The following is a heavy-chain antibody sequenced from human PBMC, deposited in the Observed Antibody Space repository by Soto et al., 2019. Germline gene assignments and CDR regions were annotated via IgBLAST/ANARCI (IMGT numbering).Heavy chain of an antibody. Sequence: QVQLVQSGAEVKKPGASVKVSCKASGYTFSNYALHWVRQAPGQRLEWMGWINADNGKTKYSQKLQGRVTFTRDTSASTAYMDLSSLRSEDTAVYYCASPSDGSGNYYWGQGTLVTVSS. CDR3: ASPSDGSGNYY. D-gene: IGHD3-10*01. CDR2: INADNGKT. V-gene: IGHV1-3*01. J-gene: IGHJ4*02. CDR1: GYTFSNYA.